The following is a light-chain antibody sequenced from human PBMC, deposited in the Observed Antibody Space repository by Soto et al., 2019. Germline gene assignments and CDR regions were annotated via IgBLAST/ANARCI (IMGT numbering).Light chain of an antibody. CDR3: QQYGSSPWT. J-gene: IGKJ1*01. Sequence: EIVLTQSPGTLSLSPGERATLSCRASQSVSSSYLAWYQQKPGQAPRLLIYGASSRATGISDRFSGSGSGTDFTLTISRLEPEDFAVYYCQQYGSSPWTFGQGPKVDIK. V-gene: IGKV3-20*01. CDR1: QSVSSSY. CDR2: GAS.